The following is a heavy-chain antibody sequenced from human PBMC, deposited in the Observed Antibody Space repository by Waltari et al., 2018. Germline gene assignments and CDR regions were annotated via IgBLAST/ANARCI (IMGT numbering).Heavy chain of an antibody. CDR1: GFTFSSYA. J-gene: IGHJ4*02. CDR2: IYSGGST. CDR3: AKDQVGYSSSWYGGFDY. Sequence: SCAASGFTFSSYAMSWVRQAPGKGLEWVSVIYSGGSTYYADSVKGRFTISRDNSKNTLYLQMNSLRAEDTAVYYCAKDQVGYSSSWYGGFDYWGQGTLVTVSS. D-gene: IGHD6-13*01. V-gene: IGHV3-23*03.